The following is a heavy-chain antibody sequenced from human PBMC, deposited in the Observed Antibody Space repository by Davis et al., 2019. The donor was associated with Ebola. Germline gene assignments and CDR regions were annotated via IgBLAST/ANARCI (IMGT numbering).Heavy chain of an antibody. J-gene: IGHJ6*02. CDR1: GDSVSGSSGA. CDR3: VRGWGRTGLGV. Sequence: PSETLSLTCAISGDSVSGSSGAWNWIRQSPSRGLEWLGRTYYTSKWFNDYAVFLQGRITINPDTSKNQLSLQLNSVTPEDTAVYYCVRGWGRTGLGVWGQGTTVTVSS. CDR2: TYYTSKWFN. D-gene: IGHD1-26*01. V-gene: IGHV6-1*01.